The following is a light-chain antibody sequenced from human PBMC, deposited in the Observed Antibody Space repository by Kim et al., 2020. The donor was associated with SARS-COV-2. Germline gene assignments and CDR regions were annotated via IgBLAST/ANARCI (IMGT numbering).Light chain of an antibody. Sequence: APGKTARITCGGNDSGSEGVHGYQRKPGQAPGLVISYDSDRPSGIPERFSGSKSGNTATLTISRVEAGDEADYSCQVWDSSSGHYVFGTGTKVTVL. CDR2: YDS. CDR3: QVWDSSSGHYV. CDR1: DSGSEG. V-gene: IGLV3-21*04. J-gene: IGLJ1*01.